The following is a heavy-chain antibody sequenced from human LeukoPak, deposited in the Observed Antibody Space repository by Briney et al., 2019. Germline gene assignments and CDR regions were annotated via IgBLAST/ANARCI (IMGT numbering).Heavy chain of an antibody. CDR1: GASISSYY. V-gene: IGHV4-59*08. J-gene: IGHJ4*02. CDR2: IYYSGST. Sequence: SETLSLTCTVSGASISSYYWSWIRQPPGKGLEWIGYIYYSGSTKYNPSLKSRVTISVDTSKNQFSLKLSSVTAADTAVYYCARSVRGVMVEEFDYWGQGTLVTVSS. D-gene: IGHD3-10*01. CDR3: ARSVRGVMVEEFDY.